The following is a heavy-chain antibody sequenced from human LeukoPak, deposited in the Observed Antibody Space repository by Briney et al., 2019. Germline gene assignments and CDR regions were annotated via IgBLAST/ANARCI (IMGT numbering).Heavy chain of an antibody. J-gene: IGHJ4*02. CDR2: INHSGST. CDR3: ARQLRGGYYDSSGYYSADY. D-gene: IGHD3-22*01. Sequence: SETLSLTCTVSGGSISSSSYYWGWIRQPPGKGLEWIGEINHSGSTNYNPSLKSRVTISVDTSKNQFSLKLSSVTAADTAVYYCARQLRGGYYDSSGYYSADYWGQGTLVTVSS. V-gene: IGHV4-39*01. CDR1: GGSISSSSYY.